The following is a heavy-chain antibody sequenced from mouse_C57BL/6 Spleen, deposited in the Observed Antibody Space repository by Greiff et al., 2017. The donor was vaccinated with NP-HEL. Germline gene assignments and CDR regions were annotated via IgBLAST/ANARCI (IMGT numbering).Heavy chain of an antibody. Sequence: EVKLMESGEGLVKPGGSLKLSCAASGFTFSSYAMSWVRQTPEKRLEWVAYISSGGDYIYYADTVKGRFTISRDNARNTLYLQMSSLKSEDTAMYYCTRGREGGFAYWGQGTLVTVSA. CDR1: GFTFSSYA. V-gene: IGHV5-9-1*02. CDR2: ISSGGDYI. CDR3: TRGREGGFAY. J-gene: IGHJ3*01.